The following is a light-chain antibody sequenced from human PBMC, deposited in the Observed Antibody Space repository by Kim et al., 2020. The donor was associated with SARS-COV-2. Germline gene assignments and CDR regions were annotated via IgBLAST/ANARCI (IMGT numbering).Light chain of an antibody. V-gene: IGLV2-11*01. CDR2: EVS. J-gene: IGLJ3*02. CDR1: SSDVGGYNY. Sequence: GQSVTISCAGTSSDVGGYNYVSWYQQHPGKAPKLMIYEVSKRPSGVPDRFSGSKSGNTASLTISGLQAEDEADYYCCSYAGSYTGVFGGGTKLTVL. CDR3: CSYAGSYTGV.